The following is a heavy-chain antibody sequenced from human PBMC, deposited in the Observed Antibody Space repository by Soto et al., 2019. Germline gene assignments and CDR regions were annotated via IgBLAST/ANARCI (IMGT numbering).Heavy chain of an antibody. Sequence: PGGSLRLSCAASGFTFSSYGMHWVRQAPGKGLEWVAVISYDGSNKYYADSVKGRFTISRDNSKNTLYLQMNSLRAEDTAVYYCAKGFNHYDILTGYYFDYWGQGTLVTVSS. CDR3: AKGFNHYDILTGYYFDY. J-gene: IGHJ4*02. CDR1: GFTFSSYG. CDR2: ISYDGSNK. D-gene: IGHD3-9*01. V-gene: IGHV3-30*18.